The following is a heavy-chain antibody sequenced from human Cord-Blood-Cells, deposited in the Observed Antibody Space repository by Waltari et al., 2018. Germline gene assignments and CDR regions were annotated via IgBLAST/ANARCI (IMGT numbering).Heavy chain of an antibody. Sequence: QVQLQESGPGLVKPSETLSLTCAVSGYSISSGYYWGWIRQRPAKGLEWIGSIYHSGSTYYNPSLKSRVTISVDTSKNQFSLKLSSVTAADTAVYYCARDRLYYDFWSGNYYFDYWGQGTLVTVSS. J-gene: IGHJ4*02. D-gene: IGHD3-3*01. CDR2: IYHSGST. CDR1: GYSISSGYY. V-gene: IGHV4-38-2*02. CDR3: ARDRLYYDFWSGNYYFDY.